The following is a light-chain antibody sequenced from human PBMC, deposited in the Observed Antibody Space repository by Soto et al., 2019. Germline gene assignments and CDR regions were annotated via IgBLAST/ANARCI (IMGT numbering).Light chain of an antibody. CDR3: QQYDIWPPYT. J-gene: IGKJ2*01. V-gene: IGKV3-15*01. CDR2: GAS. CDR1: QSVSSN. Sequence: EIVMTQSPATLSVSPGERATLSCRASQSVSSNLAWYQQKPGQAPRLLICGASTRATGIPARFSGSGSGTEFTLTISSLQSEDFAIYYCQQYDIWPPYTFGQGTKVDIK.